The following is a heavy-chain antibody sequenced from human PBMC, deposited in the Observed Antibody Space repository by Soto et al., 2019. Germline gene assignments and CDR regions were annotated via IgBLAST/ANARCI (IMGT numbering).Heavy chain of an antibody. CDR3: ARGSISYDILTGYSATYFDY. J-gene: IGHJ4*02. CDR2: IYYSGST. Sequence: TSETLSLTCTVSGGSISSGDYYWSWIRQPPGKGLEWIGYIYYSGSTYYNPSLKSRVTISVDTSKNQFSLKLSSVTAADTAVYYCARGSISYDILTGYSATYFDYWGQGTLVTVSS. V-gene: IGHV4-30-4*01. CDR1: GGSISSGDYY. D-gene: IGHD3-9*01.